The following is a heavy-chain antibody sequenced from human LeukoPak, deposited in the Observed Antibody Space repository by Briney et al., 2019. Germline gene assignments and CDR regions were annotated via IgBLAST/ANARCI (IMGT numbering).Heavy chain of an antibody. CDR1: GGSISSYY. V-gene: IGHV4-59*01. J-gene: IGHJ4*02. CDR2: IYYSGST. D-gene: IGHD2-15*01. Sequence: PSETLSLTCTVSGGSISSYYWSWIRQPPGKGLEWIGYIYYSGSTNYNPSLKSRVTISVDTSKNQFSLKLSSVTAADTAVYYCARGGGRGYYFDYWGQGTLVTASS. CDR3: ARGGGRGYYFDY.